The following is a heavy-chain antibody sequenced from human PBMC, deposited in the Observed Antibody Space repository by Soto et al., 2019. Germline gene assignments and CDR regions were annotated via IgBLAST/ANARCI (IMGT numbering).Heavy chain of an antibody. Sequence: QVQLVQSGAEVKKPGASVKVSCKASRYTFTDYYMHWVLQSRGQGLDWMGWISPNSGVTKFPQKFQGRVILPRHTSIRTDYMELSRLTSDDTAVYYCASAGLTPLELATTYWGQGTLVTVSS. J-gene: IGHJ4*02. CDR1: RYTFTDYY. V-gene: IGHV1-2*02. CDR3: ASAGLTPLELATTY. CDR2: ISPNSGVT. D-gene: IGHD5-12*01.